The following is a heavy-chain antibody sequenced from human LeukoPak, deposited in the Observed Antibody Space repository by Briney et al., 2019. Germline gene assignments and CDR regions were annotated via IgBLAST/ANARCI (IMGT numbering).Heavy chain of an antibody. CDR3: ARGQGEFDY. CDR1: GCSISSYY. J-gene: IGHJ4*02. CDR2: IYYSGST. Sequence: SETLSLTCTVSGCSISSYYWSWIRQPPGKGLEWIGYIYYSGSTNYNPSLKSRVTISVDTSKNQFSLKLSSVTAADTAVYYCARGQGEFDYWGQGTLVTVSS. V-gene: IGHV4-59*08.